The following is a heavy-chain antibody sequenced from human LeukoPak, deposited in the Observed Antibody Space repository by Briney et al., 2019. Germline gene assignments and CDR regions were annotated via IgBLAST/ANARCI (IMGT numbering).Heavy chain of an antibody. J-gene: IGHJ4*02. V-gene: IGHV3-21*01. D-gene: IGHD2-2*01. Sequence: GGSLRLSCAASGFTFSTYSMNWVRQAPGKGLEWVSSISSSSSYIYYADSVKGRFTISRDNAKNSLYLQMNSLRAEDTAVYYCARGYCSSTSCSLDFDYWGQGTLVTVSS. CDR3: ARGYCSSTSCSLDFDY. CDR1: GFTFSTYS. CDR2: ISSSSSYI.